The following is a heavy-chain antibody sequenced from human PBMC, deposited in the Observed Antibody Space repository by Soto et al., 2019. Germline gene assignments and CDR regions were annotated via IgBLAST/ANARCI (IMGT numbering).Heavy chain of an antibody. CDR3: ARGEKPIAD. J-gene: IGHJ4*02. CDR1: AYTFTNFG. V-gene: IGHV1-18*01. Sequence: QVQLVQSGAEVKKPGASVKVSCKASAYTFTNFGISWVRQAPGQGLEWMGWISAYNGNTNYAQKLRGRVTMTTDTATRTAYKEVRSLTFDDTAVDYCARGEKPIADWWQGPLVTVYS. CDR2: ISAYNGNT. D-gene: IGHD2-21*01.